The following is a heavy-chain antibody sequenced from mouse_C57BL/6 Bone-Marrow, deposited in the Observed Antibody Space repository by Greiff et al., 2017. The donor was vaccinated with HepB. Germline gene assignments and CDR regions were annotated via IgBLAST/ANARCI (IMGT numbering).Heavy chain of an antibody. Sequence: EVKLVESGPGLVKPSQSLSLTCSVTGYSITSGYYWNWIRQFPGNKLEWMGYISYDGSNNYNPSLKNRISITRDTSKNQFFLKLNSVTTEDTATYYCARRTVDAMDYWGQGTSVTVSS. CDR2: ISYDGSN. CDR1: GYSITSGYY. CDR3: ARRTVDAMDY. D-gene: IGHD1-1*01. J-gene: IGHJ4*01. V-gene: IGHV3-6*01.